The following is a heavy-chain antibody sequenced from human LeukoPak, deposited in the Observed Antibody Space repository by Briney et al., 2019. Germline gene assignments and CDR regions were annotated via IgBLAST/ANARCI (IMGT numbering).Heavy chain of an antibody. Sequence: PSETQSLTCAVYGGSFSGYYWRWMRQPPGKGLEWIGEINHSGSTNYNPSLKSRVTISVDTSKNQFSLKLSSVTAADTAVYYCARVKQWLVRSFDYWGQGTLVTVSS. D-gene: IGHD6-19*01. CDR2: INHSGST. V-gene: IGHV4-34*01. CDR3: ARVKQWLVRSFDY. CDR1: GGSFSGYY. J-gene: IGHJ4*02.